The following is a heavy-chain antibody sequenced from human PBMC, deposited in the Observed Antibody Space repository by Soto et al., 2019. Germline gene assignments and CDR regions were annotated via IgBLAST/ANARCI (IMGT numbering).Heavy chain of an antibody. V-gene: IGHV3-23*01. CDR3: AKLQVVVITTSGRYFDY. J-gene: IGHJ4*02. D-gene: IGHD3-22*01. CDR2: ISGSGGST. Sequence: EVQLLESGGGLVQPGGSLRLSCAASGFTFSSYVMSWVRQAPGKGLEWVSAISGSGGSTYYADSVKGRFTISRDNSKNTLYLQMNSLRAEDTAVYYCAKLQVVVITTSGRYFDYWGQGTLVTVSS. CDR1: GFTFSSYV.